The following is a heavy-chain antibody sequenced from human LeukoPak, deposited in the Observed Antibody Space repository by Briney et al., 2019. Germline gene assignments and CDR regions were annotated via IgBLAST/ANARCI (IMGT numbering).Heavy chain of an antibody. J-gene: IGHJ4*02. V-gene: IGHV4-39*01. CDR1: SGSISSSEYY. Sequence: SETLSLTCTVSSGSISSSEYYWGWIRQPPGRGLEWIGTVYYSGTTYHNPSLKGRVTISVDTSKNQFSLKLSSVTAADTAVYYCARLAGYYYDSSGYPKPSSLIDFWGQGTLVTVSS. CDR3: ARLAGYYYDSSGYPKPSSLIDF. D-gene: IGHD3-22*01. CDR2: VYYSGTT.